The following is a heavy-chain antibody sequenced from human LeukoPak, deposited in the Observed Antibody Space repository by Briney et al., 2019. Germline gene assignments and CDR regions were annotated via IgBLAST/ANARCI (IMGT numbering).Heavy chain of an antibody. Sequence: GRFTISRDNSKDTLYLQMGSLRDEDMAVYYCARGNDTAGAFDIWGQGTMVTVSS. D-gene: IGHD5-18*01. V-gene: IGHV3-64*01. CDR3: ARGNDTAGAFDI. J-gene: IGHJ3*02.